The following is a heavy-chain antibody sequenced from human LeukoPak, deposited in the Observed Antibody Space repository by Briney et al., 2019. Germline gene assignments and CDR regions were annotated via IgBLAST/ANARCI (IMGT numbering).Heavy chain of an antibody. CDR2: INPSGGSA. V-gene: IGHV1-46*01. CDR3: AREFGGFDP. J-gene: IGHJ5*02. D-gene: IGHD3-16*01. CDR1: GYIFTTYY. Sequence: ASVKVSCKASGYIFTTYYMHWVRQAPGQGLEWMGIINPSGGSATYAQKFQGRVTMTRDTSTTTVYMELSSLRSEDTAVYYCAREFGGFDPWGQGTLVTVSS.